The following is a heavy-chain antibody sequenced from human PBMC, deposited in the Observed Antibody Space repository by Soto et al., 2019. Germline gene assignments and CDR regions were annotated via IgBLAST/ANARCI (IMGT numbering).Heavy chain of an antibody. CDR3: AIEPMDLYCFYGLEV. CDR1: GFTFSSYG. CDR2: IWYDGSNK. V-gene: IGHV3-33*01. J-gene: IGHJ6*02. Sequence: LRLSCAASGFTFSSYGMHWVRQAPGKGLEWVAVIWYDGSNKYYADSVKGRFTISRDNSKNTLYLQMNSLRAEDTAVYYFAIEPMDLYCFYGLEVWGQGTTVTVSS.